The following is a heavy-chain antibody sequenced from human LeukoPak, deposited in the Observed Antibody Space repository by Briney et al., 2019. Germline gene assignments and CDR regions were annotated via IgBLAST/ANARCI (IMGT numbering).Heavy chain of an antibody. CDR1: GFTLKTYV. Sequence: PGGSLRLSCAASGFTLKTYVMHWVRQAPGKGLEWVAFIRFDGSNKYYADSVKGRFTISRDNSKNTLYLQMKSLRPEDTAVYYCARGDGYCSSASCSGNWGQGTLVTVSS. CDR2: IRFDGSNK. J-gene: IGHJ4*02. V-gene: IGHV3-30*02. D-gene: IGHD2-2*03. CDR3: ARGDGYCSSASCSGN.